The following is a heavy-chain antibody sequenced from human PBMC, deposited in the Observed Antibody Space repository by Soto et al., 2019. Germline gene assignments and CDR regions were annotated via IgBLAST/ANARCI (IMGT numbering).Heavy chain of an antibody. V-gene: IGHV3-30*18. Sequence: QVQLVESGGGVVQPGRSLRLSCAASGFTFSSCGMHWVRQAPGKGLEWVAVISYDGSNKYYADSVKGRFTISRDNSKTTLYLQMNSLRAEDTAVYYCAKDRSAAGNDWFDPWGQGTLVTVSS. J-gene: IGHJ5*02. D-gene: IGHD6-13*01. CDR1: GFTFSSCG. CDR3: AKDRSAAGNDWFDP. CDR2: ISYDGSNK.